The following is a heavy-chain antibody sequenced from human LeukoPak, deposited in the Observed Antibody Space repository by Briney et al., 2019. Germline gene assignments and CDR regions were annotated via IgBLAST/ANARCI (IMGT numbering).Heavy chain of an antibody. CDR1: GGSISSADFY. CDR3: ARGSDFFGY. Sequence: SQTLSLTCAVPGGSISSADFYWSWIRQHPGKGLEWIGFIYYSGSAYYSPSLKSRVSISIDTSKNQFSLTLNSVTAADTAVYYCARGSDFFGYWGQGTLVTVSS. CDR2: IYYSGSA. V-gene: IGHV4-31*11. J-gene: IGHJ4*02.